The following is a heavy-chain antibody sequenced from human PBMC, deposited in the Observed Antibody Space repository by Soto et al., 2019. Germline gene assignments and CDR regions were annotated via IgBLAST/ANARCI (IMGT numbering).Heavy chain of an antibody. CDR3: ARGRLTSGYDYYFDY. CDR1: GFTFSSYG. Sequence: VQLVESGGGVVQPGRSLRLSCAASGFTFSSYGMYWVRQAPGKGLEWVAVIWYDGTNKYYADSVKGRFTISRDNSKNTLYLQMNSLRAEDTAVYYCARGRLTSGYDYYFDYWGQGTLLTVSS. CDR2: IWYDGTNK. V-gene: IGHV3-33*01. J-gene: IGHJ4*02. D-gene: IGHD5-12*01.